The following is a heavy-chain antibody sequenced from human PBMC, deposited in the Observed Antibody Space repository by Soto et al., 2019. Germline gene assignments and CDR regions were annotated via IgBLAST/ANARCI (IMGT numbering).Heavy chain of an antibody. Sequence: ESGGGVVQPGRSLRLSCAASGFTFSSYAMHWVRQAPGKGLEWVAVISYDGSNKYYADSVKGRFTISRDNSKNTLYLQMNSLRAEDTAVYYCAREAGTTYFDYWGQGTLVTVSS. CDR2: ISYDGSNK. D-gene: IGHD1-7*01. J-gene: IGHJ4*02. CDR3: AREAGTTYFDY. V-gene: IGHV3-30-3*01. CDR1: GFTFSSYA.